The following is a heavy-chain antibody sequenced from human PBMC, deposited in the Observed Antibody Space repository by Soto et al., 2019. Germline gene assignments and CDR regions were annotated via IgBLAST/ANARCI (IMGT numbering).Heavy chain of an antibody. CDR3: AREPISTPRGVTQVDP. D-gene: IGHD3-10*01. CDR1: GAPISSGGYY. V-gene: IGHV4-31*01. CDR2: IYNSGTT. Sequence: QVQLQESGPGLVRPSQTLSLTCTVSGAPISSGGYYWSWIRQHPGKGPEWIGYIYNSGTTFYNPSLGSLITMSLDAAENHFSLELRSVTVADTAVYYCAREPISTPRGVTQVDPWGQGTLVTVSS. J-gene: IGHJ5*02.